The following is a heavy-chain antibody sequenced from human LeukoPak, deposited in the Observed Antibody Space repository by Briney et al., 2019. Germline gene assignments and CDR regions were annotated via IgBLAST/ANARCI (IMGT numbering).Heavy chain of an antibody. V-gene: IGHV1-69*05. CDR1: GGTFNSYA. D-gene: IGHD4-17*01. CDR3: ARTYGDYGELFFDY. Sequence: ASVKVSCKASGGTFNSYAINWVRQAPGQGLEWMGRIFPIFGTANYAQKFQGRVTVTTDESTNTAYMELSSLRPEDTAVYNCARTYGDYGELFFDYWGQGTLVTVSS. CDR2: IFPIFGTA. J-gene: IGHJ4*02.